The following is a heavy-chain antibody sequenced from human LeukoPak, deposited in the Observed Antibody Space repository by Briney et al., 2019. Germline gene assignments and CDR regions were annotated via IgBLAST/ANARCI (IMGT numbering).Heavy chain of an antibody. V-gene: IGHV1-8*01. Sequence: ASVKVSCKASGYTFTSYDINWVRQATGQGLEWMGWMNPNSGNTGYAQKFQGRVTMTRDTSTSTVYMELSSLRSEDTAVYYCARDQSPIHCSSTSCFFNWFDPWGQGTLVTVSS. J-gene: IGHJ5*02. CDR3: ARDQSPIHCSSTSCFFNWFDP. D-gene: IGHD2-2*01. CDR1: GYTFTSYD. CDR2: MNPNSGNT.